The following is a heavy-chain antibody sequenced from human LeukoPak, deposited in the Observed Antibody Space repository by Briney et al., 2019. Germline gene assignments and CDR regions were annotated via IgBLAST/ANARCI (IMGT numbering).Heavy chain of an antibody. CDR3: ARNIAAAGTNVFDY. CDR1: GGSISSYY. CDR2: IYYSGST. Sequence: SETLSLTCTVSGGSISSYYWSWIRQPPGRGLGWIGYIYYSGSTNYNPSLKSRVTISVDTSKNQFSLKLSSVTAADTAVYYCARNIAAAGTNVFDYWGQGTLVTVSS. D-gene: IGHD6-13*01. V-gene: IGHV4-59*01. J-gene: IGHJ4*02.